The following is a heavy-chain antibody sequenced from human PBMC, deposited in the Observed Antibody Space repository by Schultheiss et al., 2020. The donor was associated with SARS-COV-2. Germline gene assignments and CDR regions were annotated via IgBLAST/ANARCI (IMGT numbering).Heavy chain of an antibody. V-gene: IGHV4-34*09. Sequence: SETLSLTCAVYGGSFSGYYWSWIRQPPGKGLEWIGEINHSGSTNYNPSLKSLVTISVDTSKNQFSLKLSSVTAADTAVYYCARGRDGYNYWFDPWGQGTLVTVSS. CDR3: ARGRDGYNYWFDP. J-gene: IGHJ5*02. CDR2: INHSGST. CDR1: GGSFSGYY. D-gene: IGHD5-24*01.